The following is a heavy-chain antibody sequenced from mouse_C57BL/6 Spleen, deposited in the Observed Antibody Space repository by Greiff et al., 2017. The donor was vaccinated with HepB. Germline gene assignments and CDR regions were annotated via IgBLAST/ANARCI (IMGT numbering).Heavy chain of an antibody. V-gene: IGHV1-80*01. CDR2: IYPGDGDT. D-gene: IGHD2-4*01. J-gene: IGHJ1*03. CDR1: GYAFSSYW. CDR3: ARVNYDYRYFDV. Sequence: QVQLQQSGAELVKPGASVKISCKASGYAFSSYWMNWVKQRPGKGLEWIGQIYPGDGDTNYNGKFKGKATLTADKSSSTAYMQLSSLTSEDSAVYFCARVNYDYRYFDVWGTGTTVTVSS.